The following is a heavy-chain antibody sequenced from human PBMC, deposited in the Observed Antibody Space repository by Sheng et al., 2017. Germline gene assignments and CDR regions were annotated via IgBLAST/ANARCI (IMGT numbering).Heavy chain of an antibody. V-gene: IGHV4-61*01. CDR2: MYNSGST. CDR3: ARDGFDAFDI. CDR1: GASVSRGSYY. Sequence: QVQLQESGPGLVKPSETLSLTCSVSGASVSRGSYYWSWIRQPPGKGLEWIGYMYNSGSTNYNPSLKSRVTILVDMSKNQFSLRVRSVTAADTAVYYCARDGFDAFDIWAKGQWSPSL. J-gene: IGHJ3*02.